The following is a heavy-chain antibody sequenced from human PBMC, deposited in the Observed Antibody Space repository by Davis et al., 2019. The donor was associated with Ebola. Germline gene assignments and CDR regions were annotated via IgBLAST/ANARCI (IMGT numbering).Heavy chain of an antibody. CDR1: GGSISSGDYY. D-gene: IGHD1-14*01. CDR3: ARVKTELRWNHPLFDY. CDR2: IYYSGST. J-gene: IGHJ4*02. V-gene: IGHV4-30-4*01. Sequence: PSETLSLTCTVSGGSISSGDYYWSWIRQPPGKGLEWIGYIYYSGSTYYNPSLKSRVTISVDTSKNQFSLKLSSVTAADTAVYYCARVKTELRWNHPLFDYWGQGTLVTVSS.